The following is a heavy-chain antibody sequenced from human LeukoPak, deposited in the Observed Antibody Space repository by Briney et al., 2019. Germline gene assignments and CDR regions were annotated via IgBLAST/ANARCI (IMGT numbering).Heavy chain of an antibody. Sequence: ASETLSLTCTVSGGSISSGYFSWSWVRQPAGKGLEWIGHIYTSGSTNYNPSLKSRVTISVDTSKNQFSLKLSSVTAADTAVYYCARANHDFIAVAGWFDPWGQGTLVTVSS. D-gene: IGHD6-13*01. CDR1: GGSISSGYFS. V-gene: IGHV4-61*09. J-gene: IGHJ5*02. CDR3: ARANHDFIAVAGWFDP. CDR2: IYTSGST.